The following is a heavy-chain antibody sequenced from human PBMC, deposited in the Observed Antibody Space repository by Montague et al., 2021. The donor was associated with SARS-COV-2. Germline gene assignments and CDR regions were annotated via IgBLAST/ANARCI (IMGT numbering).Heavy chain of an antibody. CDR2: IYYDGGT. J-gene: IGHJ4*02. V-gene: IGHV4-59*03. CDR1: GGSIRSYY. CDR3: ARYGSYFEH. Sequence: SETLSLTCTVSGGSIRSYYWSWIRQTPGKGLEWIGYIYYDGGTNYNPSLKSRVTMSVDPSKNQFSLRLSSVTAADTAVYYCARYGSYFEHWGQGTLVTVSS. D-gene: IGHD1-26*01.